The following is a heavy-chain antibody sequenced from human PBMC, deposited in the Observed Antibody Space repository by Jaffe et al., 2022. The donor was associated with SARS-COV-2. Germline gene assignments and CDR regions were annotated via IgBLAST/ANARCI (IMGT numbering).Heavy chain of an antibody. CDR2: ISYDGSNK. CDR1: GFTFSSYG. J-gene: IGHJ2*01. D-gene: IGHD6-13*01. CDR3: AKDRGSSWWNWYFDL. Sequence: QVQLVESGGGVVQPGRSLRLSCAASGFTFSSYGMHWVRQAPGKGLEWVAVISYDGSNKYYADSVKGRFTISRDNSKNTLYLQMNSLRAEDTAVYYCAKDRGSSWWNWYFDLWGRGTLVTVSS. V-gene: IGHV3-30*18.